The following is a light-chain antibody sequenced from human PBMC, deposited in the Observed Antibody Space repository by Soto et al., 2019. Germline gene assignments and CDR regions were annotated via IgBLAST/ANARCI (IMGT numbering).Light chain of an antibody. Sequence: EVVLTQSPATLSLSPGERATLSCRSSQSISGLAWYQQKPGQAPRLLIYDTSNRATDIPARFSGSGSGTDFTLTISSLELKDFAVYYCKRGGVFGKGPQVEIK. CDR3: KRGGV. CDR2: DTS. CDR1: QSISG. V-gene: IGKV3-11*01. J-gene: IGKJ2*01.